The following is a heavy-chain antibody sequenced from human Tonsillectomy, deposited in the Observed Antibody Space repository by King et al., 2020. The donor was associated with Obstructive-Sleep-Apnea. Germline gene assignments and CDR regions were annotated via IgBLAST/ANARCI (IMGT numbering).Heavy chain of an antibody. J-gene: IGHJ4*02. V-gene: IGHV4-34*01. Sequence: VQLQQWGAGLLKPSETLSLTCAVYGGSFSGYSWSWIRQPPGKGLEWIGDISHSGSANYNPSLTSRVTISMDTSKNQFSLMLTSVTAADTAVYYCARRSDSWGQGTLVTVSS. CDR1: GGSFSGYS. CDR2: ISHSGSA. CDR3: ARRSDS.